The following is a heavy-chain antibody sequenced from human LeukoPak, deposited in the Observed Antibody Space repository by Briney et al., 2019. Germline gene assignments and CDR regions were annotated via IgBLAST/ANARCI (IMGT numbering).Heavy chain of an antibody. CDR2: IHHSGST. D-gene: IGHD1-14*01. J-gene: IGHJ3*02. V-gene: IGHV4-34*01. CDR3: AGLNAGSGTAFDI. Sequence: SETLSLTCAVYGGSFIGYSWSWIRQPPGKGLQWIGEIHHSGSTNYNPSLKSRATMSVDTSKNQFSLKLSSVTAADTAVYYCAGLNAGSGTAFDIWGQGTMVTVSS. CDR1: GGSFIGYS.